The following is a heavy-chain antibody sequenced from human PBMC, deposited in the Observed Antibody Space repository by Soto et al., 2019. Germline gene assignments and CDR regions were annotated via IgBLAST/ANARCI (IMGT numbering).Heavy chain of an antibody. V-gene: IGHV3-23*01. CDR1: GFTFSNYG. CDR2: FGGNGGST. J-gene: IGHJ4*02. CDR3: AKRYYDSSARSFDY. Sequence: GSLRLSCAASGFTFSNYGMSWVRQAPGKGLEWVSTFGGNGGSTYYADSVKGRFTISRDNSKNMLYLQMNSLRAEDTAVYYCAKRYYDSSARSFDYWGQGTLVTVSS. D-gene: IGHD3-22*01.